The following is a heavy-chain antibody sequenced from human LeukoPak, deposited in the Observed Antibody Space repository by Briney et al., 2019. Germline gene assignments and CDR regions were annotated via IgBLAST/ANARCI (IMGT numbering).Heavy chain of an antibody. V-gene: IGHV1-69*01. CDR3: ARETDYYDSSGYYRANWFDP. CDR2: IIPIFGTA. Sequence: AASVKVSFKASGGTFSSYAISWVRQAPGQGLEWMGGIIPIFGTANYAQKFQGRVTITADESTSTAYMELSSLRSEDTAVYYCARETDYYDSSGYYRANWFDPWGQGTLVTVSS. CDR1: GGTFSSYA. D-gene: IGHD3-22*01. J-gene: IGHJ5*02.